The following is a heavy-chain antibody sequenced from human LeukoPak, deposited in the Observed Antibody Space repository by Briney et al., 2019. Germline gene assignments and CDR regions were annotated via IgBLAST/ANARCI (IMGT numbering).Heavy chain of an antibody. J-gene: IGHJ4*02. Sequence: KGLEWVSVIYSGGSTYYADSVKGRFTISRDNSKNTLYLQMNSLRAEDTAVYYCATQFGDYWGQGTLVTVSS. D-gene: IGHD3-10*01. CDR3: ATQFGDY. CDR2: IYSGGST. V-gene: IGHV3-66*04.